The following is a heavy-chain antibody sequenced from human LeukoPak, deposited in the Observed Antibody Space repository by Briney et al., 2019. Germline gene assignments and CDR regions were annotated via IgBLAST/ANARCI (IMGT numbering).Heavy chain of an antibody. V-gene: IGHV4-4*07. CDR2: IQTSGDT. CDR1: GASISSYY. CDR3: ARARRGDQRGDY. D-gene: IGHD3-16*01. J-gene: IGHJ4*02. Sequence: SETLSLTCTVSGASISSYYWSWIRQPAGKGLEWIGRIQTSGDTSYNPSLKSRVTISVDTSKNQFSLKLSSVTAADTAVYYCARARRGDQRGDYWGQGTLVTVSS.